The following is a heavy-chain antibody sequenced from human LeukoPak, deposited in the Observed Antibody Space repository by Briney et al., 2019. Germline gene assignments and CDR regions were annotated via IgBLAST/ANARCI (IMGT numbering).Heavy chain of an antibody. CDR1: GFTFSSYA. D-gene: IGHD2-2*01. Sequence: PGGSLRLSCAASGFTFSSYAMSWVRQAPGKGLEWVSAISGSGGSTYYADSVKGRFTISRDNSKNTLYLQMNSLRAEDTAVYYCARDTTTYCSSTSCYGASDIWGQGTTVTVSS. CDR2: ISGSGGST. CDR3: ARDTTTYCSSTSCYGASDI. J-gene: IGHJ3*02. V-gene: IGHV3-23*01.